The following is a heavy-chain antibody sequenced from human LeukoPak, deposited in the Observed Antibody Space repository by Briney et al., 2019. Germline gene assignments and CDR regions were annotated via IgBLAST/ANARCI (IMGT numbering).Heavy chain of an antibody. CDR2: ISGSGGST. CDR1: GFTFSSYA. Sequence: GGSLRLSCAASGFTFSSYAMSWVRQAPGKGLEWVSAISGSGGSTYYADSVKGRFTISRDNSKNTLYLEMNSLRADDTAVYHCARSPAVVPAATRFDYWGQGTLVTVSS. J-gene: IGHJ4*02. D-gene: IGHD2-2*01. V-gene: IGHV3-23*01. CDR3: ARSPAVVPAATRFDY.